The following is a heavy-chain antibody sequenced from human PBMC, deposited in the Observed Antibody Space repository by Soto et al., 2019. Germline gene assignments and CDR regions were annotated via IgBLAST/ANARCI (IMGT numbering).Heavy chain of an antibody. CDR3: AKDVVVVAARLDYYYYYGMDV. CDR2: ISYDGSNK. CDR1: GFTFSSYG. D-gene: IGHD2-15*01. J-gene: IGHJ6*02. Sequence: PGGSLRLSCAASGFTFSSYGMHWVRQAPGKGLEWVAVISYDGSNKYYADSVKGRFTISRDNSKNTLYLQMNSLRAEDKAVYYCAKDVVVVAARLDYYYYYGMDVWGQGTTVTVSS. V-gene: IGHV3-30*18.